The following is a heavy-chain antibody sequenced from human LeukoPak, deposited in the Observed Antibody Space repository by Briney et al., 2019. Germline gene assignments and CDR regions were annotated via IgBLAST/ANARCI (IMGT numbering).Heavy chain of an antibody. J-gene: IGHJ6*02. V-gene: IGHV4-39*01. CDR2: IYYSGST. Sequence: SETLSLTCTVSGGSFSSSSYPWAWIRQSPGKGLEWIGTIYYSGSTYYNPSLKSRVTISVDTSKNQFSLNLSSVTAADTAVFHCARRGFSGHGSIYAMDVWGQGTTVTVSS. CDR1: GGSFSSSSYP. D-gene: IGHD5-12*01. CDR3: ARRGFSGHGSIYAMDV.